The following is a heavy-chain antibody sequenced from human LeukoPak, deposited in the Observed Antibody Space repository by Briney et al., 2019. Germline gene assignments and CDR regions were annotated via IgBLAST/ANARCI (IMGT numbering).Heavy chain of an antibody. J-gene: IGHJ5*02. D-gene: IGHD3-22*01. CDR2: IYTSGST. Sequence: SETLSLTCTVSGGSISSGSYYWSWIRQPAGKGLEWIGRIYTSGSTYYNPSLKSRVTISVDTSKNQFSLKLSSVTAADTAVYYCARDLGYDRSGYHNWFDPWGQGTLVTVSS. CDR3: ARDLGYDRSGYHNWFDP. CDR1: GGSISSGSYY. V-gene: IGHV4-61*02.